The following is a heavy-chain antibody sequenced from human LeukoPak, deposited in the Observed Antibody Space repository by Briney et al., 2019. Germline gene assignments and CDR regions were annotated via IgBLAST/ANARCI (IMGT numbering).Heavy chain of an antibody. V-gene: IGHV3-43*02. CDR3: AKDRDTSGYTH. Sequence: GGSLRLSCAASEFTFDDYAMHWVRQAPGKGLEWVSFITGDGGRTYYADSVKGRFTISRDNSKKSLYLQMSRLRTEDTALYFCAKDRDTSGYTHWGQGTLVSVSS. CDR1: EFTFDDYA. D-gene: IGHD3-22*01. J-gene: IGHJ4*02. CDR2: ITGDGGRT.